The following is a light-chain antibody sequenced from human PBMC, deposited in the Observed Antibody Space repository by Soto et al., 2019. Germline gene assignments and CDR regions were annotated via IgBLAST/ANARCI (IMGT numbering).Light chain of an antibody. J-gene: IGKJ3*01. V-gene: IGKV1-27*01. CDR3: QKYVSASFT. Sequence: DIQMTQSPSALSASVGERVTITCRASQGISNYLAWYQQKPGKVPELLIYGASTLQSGVPSRFSGSGSGTDFTLTISSLQPEDVATYYCQKYVSASFTFGPGTSVAIK. CDR2: GAS. CDR1: QGISNY.